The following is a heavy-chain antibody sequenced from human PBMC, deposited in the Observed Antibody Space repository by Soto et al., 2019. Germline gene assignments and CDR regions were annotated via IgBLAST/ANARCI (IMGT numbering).Heavy chain of an antibody. CDR1: GFTFSDYA. J-gene: IGHJ5*02. D-gene: IGHD3-10*01. Sequence: DVQLLESGGGLVQPGGSLRLSCAASGFTFSDYAMTWVRQAPGKGLEWVSGIGGGGDDTYYADGVKGRFTISRDNSKNTLYLQMNSLRAEDTAVDYCAIDAVPYNGQWDWFGPWGQGTLVTVSS. CDR3: AIDAVPYNGQWDWFGP. V-gene: IGHV3-23*01. CDR2: IGGGGDDT.